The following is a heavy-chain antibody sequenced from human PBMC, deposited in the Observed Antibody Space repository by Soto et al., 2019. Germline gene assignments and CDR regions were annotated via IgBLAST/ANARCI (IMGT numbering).Heavy chain of an antibody. D-gene: IGHD3-10*01. CDR1: TDSSSFTNSY. V-gene: IGHV4-39*01. J-gene: IGHJ4*02. Sequence: KPSETLSLTCTVSTDSSSFTNSYWGWIRQPPGKGLQWIGSACYNWGTFYNPSLKGRVVISFDTSKKQSSLQVPSVTAADTAVYFCARHRIEVVWRGFDFWGQGSPVTVSS. CDR2: ACYNWGT. CDR3: ARHRIEVVWRGFDF.